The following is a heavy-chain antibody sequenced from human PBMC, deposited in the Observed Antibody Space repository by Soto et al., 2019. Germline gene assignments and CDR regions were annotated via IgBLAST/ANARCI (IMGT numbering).Heavy chain of an antibody. V-gene: IGHV3-7*01. Sequence: QAGGSLRLSCAASGFTFSSYWMSWVRQAPGKGLEWVANIKQDGSEKYYVDSVKGRFTISRDNAKNSLYLQMNSLRAEDTAVYYCARDRKGVRVGATSYFQHWGQGTLVTVSS. CDR3: ARDRKGVRVGATSYFQH. CDR2: IKQDGSEK. CDR1: GFTFSSYW. J-gene: IGHJ1*01. D-gene: IGHD1-26*01.